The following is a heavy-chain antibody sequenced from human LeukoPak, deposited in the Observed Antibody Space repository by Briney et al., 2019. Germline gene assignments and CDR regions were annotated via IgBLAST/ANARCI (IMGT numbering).Heavy chain of an antibody. CDR3: AKAQNYYDSSGYEYYFDY. Sequence: GGSLRLSCAASGFTFSGYWMGWVRQAPGKGLEWVANIKQDGSEKYYVDSVKGRFTISRDNAKNSLYLQMNSLRAEDTALYYCAKAQNYYDSSGYEYYFDYWGQGTLVTVSS. D-gene: IGHD3-22*01. J-gene: IGHJ4*02. V-gene: IGHV3-7*03. CDR1: GFTFSGYW. CDR2: IKQDGSEK.